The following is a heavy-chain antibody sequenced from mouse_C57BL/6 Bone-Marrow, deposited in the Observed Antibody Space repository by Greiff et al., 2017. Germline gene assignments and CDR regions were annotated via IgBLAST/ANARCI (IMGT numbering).Heavy chain of an antibody. J-gene: IGHJ2*01. V-gene: IGHV14-3*01. Sequence: EVQLQQSVAELVRPGASVKLSCTASGFTIKNTYMHWVKQRPEQGLEWIGRIDPANGNTNYAPKFQGKATITADTSSNTAYLQLSSLTSEDTAIYYCARDGYYVLGYFDDWGQGTTLTVSS. CDR2: IDPANGNT. CDR3: ARDGYYVLGYFDD. D-gene: IGHD2-3*01. CDR1: GFTIKNTY.